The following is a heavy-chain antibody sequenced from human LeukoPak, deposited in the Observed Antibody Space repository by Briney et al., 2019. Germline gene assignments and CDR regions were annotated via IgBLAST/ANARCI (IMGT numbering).Heavy chain of an antibody. CDR3: ATDPGSSWKADY. J-gene: IGHJ4*02. V-gene: IGHV3-48*02. CDR1: GFTFSSYS. Sequence: GGSLRLSCAASGFTFSSYSMNWVRQAPGKGLEWVSYISSSSSSTYYADSVKGRFTISRDNAKNSLYLQMNSLRDEDTAVYYCATDPGSSWKADYWGQGTLVTVSS. CDR2: ISSSSSST. D-gene: IGHD6-13*01.